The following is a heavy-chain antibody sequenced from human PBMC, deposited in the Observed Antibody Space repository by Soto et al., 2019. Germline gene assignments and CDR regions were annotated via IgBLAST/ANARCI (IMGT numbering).Heavy chain of an antibody. J-gene: IGHJ4*02. V-gene: IGHV2-5*02. CDR1: GFSLSTSGVG. Sequence: QITLKESGPTLVKPTQTLTLTCTFSGFSLSTSGVGVGWIRQPPGKALEWLALIYWDDDKRYSPSLKSRLTITKDTSKNQVVLTMTNMDPVDTATYYCAHLRTILLWFGELSTPQFDYWGQGTLVTVSS. CDR3: AHLRTILLWFGELSTPQFDY. D-gene: IGHD3-10*01. CDR2: IYWDDDK.